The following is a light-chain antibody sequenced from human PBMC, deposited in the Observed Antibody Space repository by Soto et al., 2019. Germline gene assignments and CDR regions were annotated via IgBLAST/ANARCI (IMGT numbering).Light chain of an antibody. Sequence: DIQMTQSPTSLSASVGDRVTITCRASQNIRSYLNWYQQIPGKAPNLLIYATSILQTGVPSRFSGSGTGTGFTLTINGLQPEDFATYYCQQGYTTRWTFGQGTKV. CDR2: ATS. J-gene: IGKJ1*01. CDR3: QQGYTTRWT. V-gene: IGKV1-39*01. CDR1: QNIRSY.